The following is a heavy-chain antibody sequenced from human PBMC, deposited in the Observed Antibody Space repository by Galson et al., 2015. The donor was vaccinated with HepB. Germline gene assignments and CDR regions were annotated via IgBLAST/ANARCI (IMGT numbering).Heavy chain of an antibody. CDR1: GDSVSSNSAA. D-gene: IGHD3-9*01. V-gene: IGHV6-1*01. CDR3: AREIRYFDWLLRSDFNWFDP. Sequence: CAISGDSVSSNSAAWNWIRQSPSRGLEWLGRTYYRSKWYNDYAVSVKSRITINPDTSKNQFSLQLNSVTPEDTAVYYCAREIRYFDWLLRSDFNWFDPWGQGTLVTVSS. CDR2: TYYRSKWYN. J-gene: IGHJ5*02.